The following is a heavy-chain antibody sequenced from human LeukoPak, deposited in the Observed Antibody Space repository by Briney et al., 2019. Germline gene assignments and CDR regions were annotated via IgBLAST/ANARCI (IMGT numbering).Heavy chain of an antibody. D-gene: IGHD6-19*01. CDR1: GGTFSSYA. V-gene: IGHV1-69*04. Sequence: GASVKVSCKASGGTFSSYAISWVRQAPGQGLEWMGRIIPILGIANYAQKFQGRVTITADKSTGTAYMELSSLRSEDTAVYYCARDRGWSIAVAGTRGDYFDYWGQGTLDTVSS. CDR3: ARDRGWSIAVAGTRGDYFDY. J-gene: IGHJ4*02. CDR2: IIPILGIA.